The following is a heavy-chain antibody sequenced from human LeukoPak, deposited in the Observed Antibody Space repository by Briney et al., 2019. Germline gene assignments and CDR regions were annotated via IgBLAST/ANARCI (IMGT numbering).Heavy chain of an antibody. Sequence: PSETLSLTCSVSGGSISSSSYYWGWIRQPPGKGLEWIGYIYHSGSTYYNPSLKSRVTISVDRSKNQFSLKLSSVTAADTAVYYCARVGEYQLHALVYWGQGTLVTVSS. J-gene: IGHJ4*02. CDR2: IYHSGST. V-gene: IGHV4-39*07. D-gene: IGHD2-2*01. CDR3: ARVGEYQLHALVY. CDR1: GGSISSSSYY.